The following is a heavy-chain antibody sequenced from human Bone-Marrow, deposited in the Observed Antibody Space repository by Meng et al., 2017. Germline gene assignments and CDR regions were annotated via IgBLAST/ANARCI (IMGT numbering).Heavy chain of an antibody. Sequence: GESLKISCAASGVTFSSYWMSWVRQAPGKGLEWVANIKQDGSEKYYVDSVKGRFTISRDNAENSLYLQMNSLRAEDTAVYYCARAFRDGYNSNWYFDLWGRGTLVTVSS. CDR2: IKQDGSEK. CDR3: ARAFRDGYNSNWYFDL. CDR1: GVTFSSYW. J-gene: IGHJ2*01. V-gene: IGHV3-7*04. D-gene: IGHD5-24*01.